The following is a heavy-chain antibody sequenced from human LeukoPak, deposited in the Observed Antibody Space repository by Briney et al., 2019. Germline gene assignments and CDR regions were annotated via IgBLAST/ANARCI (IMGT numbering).Heavy chain of an antibody. J-gene: IGHJ6*02. CDR2: IHYTGKP. D-gene: IGHD3-16*01. CDR1: GGSISGHY. CDR3: ARFGVDYDMDV. Sequence: TSETLSLTCSVSGGSISGHYWTWIRQPPGKGLEWIGQIHYTGKPDYNPSLKSRITISVDTSKNQVSPQVSSVTAADSAIYYCARFGVDYDMDVWGHGTTVTVFS. V-gene: IGHV4-59*11.